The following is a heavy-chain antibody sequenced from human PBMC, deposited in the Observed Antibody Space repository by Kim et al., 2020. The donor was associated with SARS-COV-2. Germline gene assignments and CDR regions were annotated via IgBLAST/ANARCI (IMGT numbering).Heavy chain of an antibody. CDR3: AKGPRPVEWLAPESLRYYGMDV. CDR1: GFTFDDYA. CDR2: ISWDGGST. V-gene: IGHV3-43D*03. Sequence: GGSLRLSCAASGFTFDDYAMHWVRQAPGKGLEWVSLISWDGGSTYYADSVKGRFTISRDNSKNSLYLQMNSLRAEDTALYYCAKGPRPVEWLAPESLRYYGMDVWGQGTTVTVSS. D-gene: IGHD6-19*01. J-gene: IGHJ6*02.